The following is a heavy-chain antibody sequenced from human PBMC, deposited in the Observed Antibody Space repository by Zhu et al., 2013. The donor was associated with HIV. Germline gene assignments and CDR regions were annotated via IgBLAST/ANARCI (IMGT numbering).Heavy chain of an antibody. J-gene: IGHJ4*02. Sequence: QVQLVQSGAEVKKPGASVKVSCKASGYTFTNHYIHWVRQAPGQGFEWMGVIHPGGGSTSYARNFQGRVTMTRDTSASTVYMELTSLRSDDTAVYYCARQWIQYYFDYWGQGTLVTVSS. CDR3: ARQWIQYYFDY. CDR2: IHPGGGST. V-gene: IGHV1-46*03. D-gene: IGHD2-2*03. CDR1: GYTFTNHY.